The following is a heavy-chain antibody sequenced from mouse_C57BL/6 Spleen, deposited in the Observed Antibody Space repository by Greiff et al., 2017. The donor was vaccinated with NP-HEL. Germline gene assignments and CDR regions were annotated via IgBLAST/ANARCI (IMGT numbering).Heavy chain of an antibody. Sequence: QVQLQQPGAELVKPGASAKMSCKASGYTFTSYWITSVKQRTGQGLEWIGDIYPGSGSTNYNEKFKSKATLTVDTSSCTAYMQLSSLTSEDSAVYYGARRHIVYGSSSYAMDYWGQETSVTFTS. CDR3: ARRHIVYGSSSYAMDY. V-gene: IGHV1-55*01. CDR1: GYTFTSYW. CDR2: IYPGSGST. D-gene: IGHD1-1*01. J-gene: IGHJ4*01.